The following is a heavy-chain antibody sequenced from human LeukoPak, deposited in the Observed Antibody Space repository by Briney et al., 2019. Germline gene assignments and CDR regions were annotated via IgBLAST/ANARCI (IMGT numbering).Heavy chain of an antibody. J-gene: IGHJ4*02. Sequence: PGGSLRLSCAASGFTFSSYAMSWVRQPPGKGLEWIGEINHSGSTNYNPSLKSRVTISVDTSKNQFSLKLSSVTAADTAVYYCARTPRRGYSYGLRFGFDYWGQGTLVTVSS. CDR1: GFTFSSYA. CDR3: ARTPRRGYSYGLRFGFDY. D-gene: IGHD5-18*01. V-gene: IGHV4-34*01. CDR2: INHSGST.